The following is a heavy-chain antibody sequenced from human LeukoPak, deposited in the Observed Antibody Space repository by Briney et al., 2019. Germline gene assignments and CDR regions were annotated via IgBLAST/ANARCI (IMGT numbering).Heavy chain of an antibody. CDR1: RFTFSDYS. CDR3: ARDTKYAFDN. D-gene: IGHD2-2*01. J-gene: IGHJ4*02. V-gene: IGHV3-48*01. Sequence: GGSLRLSCAASRFTFSDYSMNWVRQAPGKGLEWISYVGISSGNTKYADSVKGRFTISGDKAKNSLYLQMNSLRVEDTAVYYCARDTKYAFDNWGQGTLVTVS. CDR2: VGISSGNT.